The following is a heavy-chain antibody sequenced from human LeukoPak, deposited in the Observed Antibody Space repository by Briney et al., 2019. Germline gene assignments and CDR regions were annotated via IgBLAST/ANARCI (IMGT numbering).Heavy chain of an antibody. CDR1: GGSFSGYY. V-gene: IGHV4-34*01. D-gene: IGHD3-22*01. CDR3: ASMALEYYYESSGYYLIKSGYFDY. J-gene: IGHJ4*02. Sequence: SETLSLTCAVYGGSFSGYYWSWIRQPPGKGLEWIGEINHSGSTNYNPSLKSRVTISVDTSKNQFSLKLSSVTAADTAVYYCASMALEYYYESSGYYLIKSGYFDYWGQGTLVTVSS. CDR2: INHSGST.